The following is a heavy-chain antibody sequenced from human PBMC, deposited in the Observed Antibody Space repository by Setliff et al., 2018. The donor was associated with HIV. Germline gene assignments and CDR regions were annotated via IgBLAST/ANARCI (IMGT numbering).Heavy chain of an antibody. CDR1: GGSISNYY. J-gene: IGHJ3*01. CDR2: ISYSGNT. Sequence: SETLSPTCNVSGGSISNYYWTWMRQPPGNGLEWSAYISYSGNTNNHPAHRSRLTITRDTSKNQVSLTLRSVTAEDTAIYFCASDAELPGPPVHDAFDLCGPGTMVTVS. CDR3: ASDAELPGPPVHDAFDL. V-gene: IGHV4-59*01. D-gene: IGHD1-1*01.